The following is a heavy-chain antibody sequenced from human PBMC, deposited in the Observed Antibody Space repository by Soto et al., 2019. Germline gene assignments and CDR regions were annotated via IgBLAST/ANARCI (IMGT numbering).Heavy chain of an antibody. Sequence: GESLKISCNGSGYSFTSYWIGWVRQMPGKGLEWMGIIYPGDSDTRYSPSFQGQVTISADKSISTAYLQWSSLKASDTAMYYCVRLPGDVVTAPMSWYYGMVVWGQGTTVTVSS. CDR2: IYPGDSDT. V-gene: IGHV5-51*01. J-gene: IGHJ6*02. CDR1: GYSFTSYW. D-gene: IGHD2-2*01. CDR3: VRLPGDVVTAPMSWYYGMVV.